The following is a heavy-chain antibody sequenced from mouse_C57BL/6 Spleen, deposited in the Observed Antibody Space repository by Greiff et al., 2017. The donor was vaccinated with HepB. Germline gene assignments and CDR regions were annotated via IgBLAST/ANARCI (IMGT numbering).Heavy chain of an antibody. CDR1: GYTFTSYW. Sequence: QVQLQQPGAELVKPGASVKLSCKASGYTFTSYWMHWVKQRPGQGLEWIGMIHPNSGSTNYNEKFKSKATLTVDKSSSKAYMHLSSLTSEDSAVYYGAKGERSADASGCWGDVTPPTNSP. J-gene: IGHJ2*01. V-gene: IGHV1-64*01. D-gene: IGHD6-1*01. CDR3: AKGERSADASGC. CDR2: IHPNSGST.